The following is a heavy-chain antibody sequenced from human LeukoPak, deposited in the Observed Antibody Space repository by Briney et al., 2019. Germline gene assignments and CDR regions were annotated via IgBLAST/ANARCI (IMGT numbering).Heavy chain of an antibody. D-gene: IGHD2-15*01. CDR2: IFYSGST. Sequence: SETLSLTCTVSGGSIGSGTYYWGWIRQSPGKGLEWIGSIFYSGSTNYNPSLKSRVTISVDTSKNQFSLRLSSVTAADTAVYFCAREKQGYCSGGSCYSDVFDYWGQGTLVTVSS. CDR3: AREKQGYCSGGSCYSDVFDY. J-gene: IGHJ4*02. V-gene: IGHV4-39*07. CDR1: GGSIGSGTYY.